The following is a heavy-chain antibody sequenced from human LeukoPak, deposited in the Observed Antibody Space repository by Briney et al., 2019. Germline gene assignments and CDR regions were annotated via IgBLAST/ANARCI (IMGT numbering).Heavy chain of an antibody. D-gene: IGHD4-17*01. CDR1: GYTFTSYY. Sequence: ASVKVSCKASGYTFTSYYMHWVRQAPGQGLEWMGIINPSGGSTSYAQKFQGRVTMTRDTSTSTVYMELSSLRSEDTAVYYCARDHGDYEAIDNWFDPWGQGTLVTVSS. CDR2: INPSGGST. V-gene: IGHV1-46*01. CDR3: ARDHGDYEAIDNWFDP. J-gene: IGHJ5*02.